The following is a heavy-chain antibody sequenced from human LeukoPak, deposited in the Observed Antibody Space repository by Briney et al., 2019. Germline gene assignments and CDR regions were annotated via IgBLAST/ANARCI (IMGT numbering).Heavy chain of an antibody. CDR1: GGSISSYY. CDR2: IYYSGST. J-gene: IGHJ4*02. CDR3: ARGTMVRGVIFDY. D-gene: IGHD3-10*01. V-gene: IGHV4-59*01. Sequence: PSETLSLTCTVSGGSISSYYWSWIRQPPGKGLEWIGYIYYSGSTNYNPSLKRRVTISVDTSKNQFSLKLSSVTAADTAVYYCARGTMVRGVIFDYWGQGTLVTVSS.